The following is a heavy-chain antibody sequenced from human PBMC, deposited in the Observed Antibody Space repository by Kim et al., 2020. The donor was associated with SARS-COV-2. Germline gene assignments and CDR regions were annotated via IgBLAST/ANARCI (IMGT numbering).Heavy chain of an antibody. D-gene: IGHD3-9*01. CDR3: ARYLGGEGAFDI. V-gene: IGHV4-59*01. J-gene: IGHJ3*02. Sequence: NPSLSGRVTILLDTSKSQFSLKLTTVTAADTAVYYCARYLGGEGAFDIWGQGTIVTVSS.